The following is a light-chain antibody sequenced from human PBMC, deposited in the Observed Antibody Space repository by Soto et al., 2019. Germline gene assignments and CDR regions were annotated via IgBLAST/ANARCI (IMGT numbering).Light chain of an antibody. CDR1: QSVSSY. J-gene: IGKJ4*01. CDR3: QQYDNSFS. Sequence: EIVLTQSPATLSVSPGERATLSCRASQSVSSYLAWYQQKPGQAPRLLISGASNRATGIPERFSGSGSGTDFTLTITRLEPEDFAVYYCQQYDNSFSFGGGTKVDIK. V-gene: IGKV3-20*01. CDR2: GAS.